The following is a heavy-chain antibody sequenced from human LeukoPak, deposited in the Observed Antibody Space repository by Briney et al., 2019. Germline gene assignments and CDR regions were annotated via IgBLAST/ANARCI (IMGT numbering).Heavy chain of an antibody. CDR3: ARDGGSYYFDY. V-gene: IGHV4-59*01. Sequence: PSETLSLICIVSGGSISSYYWSWIRQPPGKGLEWIGYIYYSGSTNYNPSLKSRVTISVDTSKNQFSLKLSSVTAADTAVYYCARDGGSYYFDYWGQGTLVTVSS. CDR2: IYYSGST. D-gene: IGHD1-26*01. J-gene: IGHJ4*02. CDR1: GGSISSYY.